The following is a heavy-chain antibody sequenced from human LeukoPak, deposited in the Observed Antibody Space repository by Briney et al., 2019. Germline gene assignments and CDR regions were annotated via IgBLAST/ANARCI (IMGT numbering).Heavy chain of an antibody. CDR1: GYTFTIYA. CDR2: INAGNGNT. Sequence: GASVKVSCKASGYTFTIYAMHWVRQAPGQRLEWMGWINAGNGNTKYSQKFQGRVTITRDTSASIAYMELSSLRSEDTAVYYCASPVANSYGFDYWGQGTLVTVSS. V-gene: IGHV1-3*01. D-gene: IGHD5-18*01. J-gene: IGHJ4*02. CDR3: ASPVANSYGFDY.